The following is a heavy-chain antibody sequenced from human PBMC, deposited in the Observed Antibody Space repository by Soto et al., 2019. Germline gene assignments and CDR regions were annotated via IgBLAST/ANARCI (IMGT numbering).Heavy chain of an antibody. CDR2: ISYDGSNK. CDR3: EELNTMTTVTTTDDY. CDR1: GFTFSSYG. V-gene: IGHV3-30*18. D-gene: IGHD4-17*01. J-gene: IGHJ4*02. Sequence: GGSLRLSCAASGFTFSSYGMHWVRQAPGKGLGWVAVISYDGSNKYYADSVKGRFTISRDNSKNTLYLQMNSLRAEDTAVYYCEELNTMTTVTTTDDYWGQGTLVTVSS.